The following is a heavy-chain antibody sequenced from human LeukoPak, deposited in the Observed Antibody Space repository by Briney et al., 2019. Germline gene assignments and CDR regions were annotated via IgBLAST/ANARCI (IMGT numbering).Heavy chain of an antibody. Sequence: ASVKVSCKASGYTFISYAMNWVRQAPGQGLEWMGWINTNTGNPTYAQGFTGRFVFSLDTSVSTAYLQISSLKAEDTAVYYCARGSTVVTPSEYFQHWGQGTLVTVSS. CDR2: INTNTGNP. J-gene: IGHJ1*01. CDR3: ARGSTVVTPSEYFQH. CDR1: GYTFISYA. V-gene: IGHV7-4-1*02. D-gene: IGHD4-23*01.